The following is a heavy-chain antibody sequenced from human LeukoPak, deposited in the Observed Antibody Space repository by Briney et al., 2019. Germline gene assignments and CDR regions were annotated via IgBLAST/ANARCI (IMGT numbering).Heavy chain of an antibody. J-gene: IGHJ4*02. CDR3: AKGDYYDSSGYYAPY. CDR1: GFTFSSYG. CDR2: ISYDGSNK. Sequence: GGSLRLSCAASGFTFSSYGMHWVRQAPGKGLEWVAVISYDGSNKYYADSVKGRFTISRDNSKNTLYLQMNSLGAEDTAVYYCAKGDYYDSSGYYAPYWGQGTLVTVSS. D-gene: IGHD3-22*01. V-gene: IGHV3-30*18.